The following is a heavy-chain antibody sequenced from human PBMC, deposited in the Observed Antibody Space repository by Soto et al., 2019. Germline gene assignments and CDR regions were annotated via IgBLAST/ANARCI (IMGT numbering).Heavy chain of an antibody. J-gene: IGHJ4*02. CDR2: IYPGDSDT. V-gene: IGHV5-51*01. CDR1: GYNFAGYW. D-gene: IGHD7-27*01. Sequence: PGESLKISCQGSGYNFAGYWIAWVRQMPGKGLEWMGMIYPGDSDTRYSPSFQGQVTISADKSISTAYLQWSSLKASDTAMYYCARRAWGFDSWGQGTQVTVSS. CDR3: ARRAWGFDS.